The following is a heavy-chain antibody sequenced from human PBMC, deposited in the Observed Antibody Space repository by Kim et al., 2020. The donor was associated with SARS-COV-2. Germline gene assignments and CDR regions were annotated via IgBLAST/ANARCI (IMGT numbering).Heavy chain of an antibody. J-gene: IGHJ3*02. CDR3: ARLYCSSTSCYSGAFDI. D-gene: IGHD2-2*01. CDR1: GGSISSYY. Sequence: SETLSLTCTVSGGSISSYYWSWIRQPPGKGLEWIGYIYYSGSTNYNPSLKSRVTISVDTSKNQFSLKLSSVTAADTAVYYCARLYCSSTSCYSGAFDIWG. CDR2: IYYSGST. V-gene: IGHV4-59*08.